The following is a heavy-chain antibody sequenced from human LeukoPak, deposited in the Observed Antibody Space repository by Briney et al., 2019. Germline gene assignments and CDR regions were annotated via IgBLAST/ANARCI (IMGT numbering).Heavy chain of an antibody. CDR3: ARHLILGGGNVGYDY. Sequence: SETLSLTCTVSGGSISSSSYYWGWIRQPPGKGLEWIGSIYYSGSTYYNPSLKSRVTISVDPSKNQFPLKLSSVTAADTAVYYCARHLILGGGNVGYDYWGQGTLVTVSS. J-gene: IGHJ4*02. V-gene: IGHV4-39*01. D-gene: IGHD3-16*01. CDR1: GGSISSSSYY. CDR2: IYYSGST.